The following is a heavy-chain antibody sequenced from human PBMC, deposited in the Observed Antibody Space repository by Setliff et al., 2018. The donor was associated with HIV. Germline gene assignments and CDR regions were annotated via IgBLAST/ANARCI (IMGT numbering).Heavy chain of an antibody. CDR2: INPSGGST. Sequence: ASVKVSCKASGYTFNNFYLHWVRQAPGQGLEWMGIINPSGGSTGCAQKFQGRVTVTSDTSTSTVHMELNNLKFEDTAVYYCARARRDSYDRGRRNHYYIDVWGKGTTVTVSS. V-gene: IGHV1-46*02. CDR3: ARARRDSYDRGRRNHYYIDV. CDR1: GYTFNNFY. J-gene: IGHJ6*03. D-gene: IGHD3-22*01.